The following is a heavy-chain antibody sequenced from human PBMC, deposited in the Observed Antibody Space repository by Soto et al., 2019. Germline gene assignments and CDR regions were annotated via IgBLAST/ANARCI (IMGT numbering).Heavy chain of an antibody. CDR2: IYYSGST. Sequence: SETLSLTCTVSGGSISSYYWSWIRQPPGKGLEWIGYIYYSGSTNYNPSLKSRVTISVDTSKNQFSLKLSSVTAADTAVYYCARDRGNDILPGRFDYWGQGTLVTVS. V-gene: IGHV4-59*01. J-gene: IGHJ4*02. D-gene: IGHD3-9*01. CDR3: ARDRGNDILPGRFDY. CDR1: GGSISSYY.